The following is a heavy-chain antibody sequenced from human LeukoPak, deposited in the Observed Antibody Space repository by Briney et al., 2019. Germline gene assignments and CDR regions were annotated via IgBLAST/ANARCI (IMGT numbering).Heavy chain of an antibody. J-gene: IGHJ3*02. CDR1: GGSISSGSYY. Sequence: SETLSLTCTVSGGSISSGSYYWSWIRQPAGKGLEWIGRIYTSGSTNYNPSLKSRVTISVDTSKNQFSLKLSSVTAADTAVYYCASSLYYYDSSGYPTHDAFDIWGQGTMVTVSS. CDR3: ASSLYYYDSSGYPTHDAFDI. D-gene: IGHD3-22*01. CDR2: IYTSGST. V-gene: IGHV4-61*02.